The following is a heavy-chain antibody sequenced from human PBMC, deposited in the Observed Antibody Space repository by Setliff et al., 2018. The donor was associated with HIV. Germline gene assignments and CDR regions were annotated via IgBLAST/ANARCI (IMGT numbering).Heavy chain of an antibody. J-gene: IGHJ5*02. Sequence: PSETLSLTCAVYGGSFSGYYWSWIRQPPGKGLEWIGEINHSGSTNYNPSLKSRVTISIDTSKNQFSLKLNSVTAADTAIYYCARERRGYTPGFGWFDPWGHGTLVTVS. CDR3: ARERRGYTPGFGWFDP. D-gene: IGHD5-18*01. CDR1: GGSFSGYY. CDR2: INHSGST. V-gene: IGHV4-34*01.